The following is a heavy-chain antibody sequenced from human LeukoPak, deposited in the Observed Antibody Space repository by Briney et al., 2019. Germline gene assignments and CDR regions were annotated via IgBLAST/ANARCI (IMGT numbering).Heavy chain of an antibody. V-gene: IGHV4-34*01. CDR2: INHSGST. CDR1: GGLVSGYS. J-gene: IGHJ6*03. Sequence: PSETLSLTCAVHGGLVSGYSWSWIRQSPGKGREWIGEINHSGSTNYNPSLKSRVTIAADTSKKEFSLKLTSVTAADTAVYYCTTSRLLPAAIHFYYYYFMDVWGTGTTVTVSS. D-gene: IGHD2-21*02. CDR3: TTSRLLPAAIHFYYYYFMDV.